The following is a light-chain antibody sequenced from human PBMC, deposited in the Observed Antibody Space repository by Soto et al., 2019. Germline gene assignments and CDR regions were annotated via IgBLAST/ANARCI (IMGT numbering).Light chain of an antibody. CDR2: DAS. CDR1: QSISRW. V-gene: IGKV1-5*01. J-gene: IGKJ1*01. CDR3: QQYNGYSTWT. Sequence: DIQMTQSPSTLSASVGDRVTIACRASQSISRWLAWYQQKPGKVPKVLIWDASSLHSGVLSRFSGSGSGTEFTLTISSLQPDDFGTYYCQQYNGYSTWTFGQGTKVDIK.